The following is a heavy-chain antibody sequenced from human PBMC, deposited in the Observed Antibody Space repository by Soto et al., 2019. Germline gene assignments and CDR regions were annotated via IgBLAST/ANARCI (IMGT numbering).Heavy chain of an antibody. Sequence: ASVKVSCKASGFTFTSYAIHWVRQAPGQRLEWMGWINAGNGNTYYADSVKGRFTISRDNSKNTLYLQMNSLRAEDTAVYYCARDQGYSHYWGQGTLVTVSS. CDR2: INAGNGNT. CDR3: ARDQGYSHY. V-gene: IGHV1-3*01. D-gene: IGHD5-18*01. CDR1: GFTFTSYA. J-gene: IGHJ4*02.